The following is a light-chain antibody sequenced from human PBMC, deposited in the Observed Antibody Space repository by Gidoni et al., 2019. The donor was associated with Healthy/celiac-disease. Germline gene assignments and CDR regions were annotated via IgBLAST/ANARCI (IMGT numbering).Light chain of an antibody. V-gene: IGKV3-11*01. CDR2: DAS. CDR1: QSVSSY. Sequence: ELVLTQSPATLSLSPGERATLSSRASQSVSSYLAWYQQKPGQAPRLLIYDASNRATGIPARFSGSGSGTDFTLTISSLEPEDFAVYYCQQRSNWPPATFGGGTKVEIK. J-gene: IGKJ4*01. CDR3: QQRSNWPPAT.